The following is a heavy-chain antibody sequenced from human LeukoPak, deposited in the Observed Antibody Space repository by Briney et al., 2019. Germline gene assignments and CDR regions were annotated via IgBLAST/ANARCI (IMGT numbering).Heavy chain of an antibody. CDR3: ARVRNQLLSFDY. CDR1: GGSISSGDYY. V-gene: IGHV4-30-4*01. D-gene: IGHD2-2*01. J-gene: IGHJ4*02. CDR2: IYYSGST. Sequence: SETLSLTCTVSGGSISSGDYYWSWIRQPPGKGLEWIGYIYYSGSTYYNPSLKSRVTIPVDTSKNQFSLKLSSVTAADTAVYYCARVRNQLLSFDYWGQGTLVTVSS.